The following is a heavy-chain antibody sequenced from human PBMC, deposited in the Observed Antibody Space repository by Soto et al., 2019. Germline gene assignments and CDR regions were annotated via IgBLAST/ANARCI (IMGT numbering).Heavy chain of an antibody. CDR3: AHILQYFDYVCGSLQVRDYYGMDV. V-gene: IGHV2-5*02. D-gene: IGHD3-16*01. J-gene: IGHJ6*02. Sequence: QITLKESGPTLVKPTQTLTLTCTFSGFSLSTSGVGVGWIRQPPGKALEWLALIYWDADKRYSPSLKSRLTISKDTSKNPGVLTITTMDPVEITAYYFAHILQYFDYVCGSLQVRDYYGMDVWGQGTTVTASS. CDR2: IYWDADK. CDR1: GFSLSTSGVG.